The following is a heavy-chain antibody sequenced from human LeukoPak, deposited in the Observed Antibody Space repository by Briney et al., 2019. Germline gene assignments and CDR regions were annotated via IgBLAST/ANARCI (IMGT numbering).Heavy chain of an antibody. D-gene: IGHD1-26*01. J-gene: IGHJ4*02. CDR3: ATTTIRLGY. Sequence: SETLSLTCTVSGGSISSSSRNWGWVRPPPGKGLEWIGRIYYSGTTYYSPSLKSRVTTSVDTSKNQFSLKLSSVTAADTAVYYCATTTIRLGYWGQGTLVTVSS. V-gene: IGHV4-39*07. CDR2: IYYSGTT. CDR1: GGSISSSSRN.